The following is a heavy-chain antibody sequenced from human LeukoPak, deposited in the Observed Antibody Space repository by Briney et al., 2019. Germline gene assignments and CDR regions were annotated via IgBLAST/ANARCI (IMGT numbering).Heavy chain of an antibody. CDR3: AREAAGTGCSYNYFYGMDV. Sequence: ASVKVSCKASGYTFTSYYMHWVRQAPGQGLEWMGIINPSGGSPAYAQKFQGRVTMTRDTSTSTVYMELSSLRSEDTAVYYCAREAAGTGCSYNYFYGMDVWGQGTTVTVSS. D-gene: IGHD6-13*01. J-gene: IGHJ6*02. CDR2: INPSGGSP. CDR1: GYTFTSYY. V-gene: IGHV1-46*01.